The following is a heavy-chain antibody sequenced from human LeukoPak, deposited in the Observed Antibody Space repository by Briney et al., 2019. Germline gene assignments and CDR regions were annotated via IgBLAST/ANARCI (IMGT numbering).Heavy chain of an antibody. CDR2: INPNSGGT. CDR3: ASQYSSGPSPPDY. V-gene: IGHV1-2*02. D-gene: IGHD6-19*01. Sequence: GASVKVSCKASGYTFTDYYMHWVRQAPGQGLEWMGWINPNSGGTNYAQKFQGRVTMTRDTSISTAYMELSRLRSDDTAVYYCASQYSSGPSPPDYWGQGTLVTVSS. J-gene: IGHJ4*02. CDR1: GYTFTDYY.